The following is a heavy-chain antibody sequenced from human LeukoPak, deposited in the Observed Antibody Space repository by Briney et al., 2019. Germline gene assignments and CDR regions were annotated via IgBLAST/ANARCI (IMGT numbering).Heavy chain of an antibody. CDR3: ARGSDYYDSSGYLNWFDP. V-gene: IGHV4-4*09. D-gene: IGHD3-22*01. J-gene: IGHJ5*02. Sequence: SETLSLTCTVSGGSISSYYWSWIRQPPGKGLEWIGDIYTSGSTNYNPSLKSRVTISVDTSKNQFYLKLSSVTAADTAVYYCARGSDYYDSSGYLNWFDPRGQGTLVTVSS. CDR1: GGSISSYY. CDR2: IYTSGST.